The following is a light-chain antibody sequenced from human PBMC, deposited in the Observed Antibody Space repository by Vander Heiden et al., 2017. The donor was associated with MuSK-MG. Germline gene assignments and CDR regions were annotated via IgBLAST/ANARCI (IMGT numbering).Light chain of an antibody. V-gene: IGLV3-21*02. CDR3: QVWDVTVDFV. Sequence: SFVLTQPPSVSVAPGQTARISCGGDNIGGKGVNWYQQRPGQAPVLVVYDDSDRPSGIPERFSGSHSGNTATLTISRVEVGDEADYYCQVWDVTVDFVFGTGTKVTVL. CDR2: DDS. CDR1: NIGGKG. J-gene: IGLJ1*01.